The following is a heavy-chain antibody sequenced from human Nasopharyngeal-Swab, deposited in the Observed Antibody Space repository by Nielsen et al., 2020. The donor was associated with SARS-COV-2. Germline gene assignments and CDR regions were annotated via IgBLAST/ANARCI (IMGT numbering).Heavy chain of an antibody. V-gene: IGHV3-11*04. CDR2: ISGSGGTI. Sequence: LRRSSAASGFTYSDYYMSWVPVTPGTGLEYFSYISGSGGTIYYGDSLKGRFTISRDNAKNSLYLQMNNLKTEDTAVYYCARDPANWDFDYWGQGTLVTVSS. CDR1: GFTYSDYY. J-gene: IGHJ4*02. D-gene: IGHD7-27*01. CDR3: ARDPANWDFDY.